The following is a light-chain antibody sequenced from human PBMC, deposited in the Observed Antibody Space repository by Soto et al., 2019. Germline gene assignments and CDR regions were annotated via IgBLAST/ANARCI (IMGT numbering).Light chain of an antibody. CDR1: SSDVGSYNL. CDR2: EVS. V-gene: IGLV2-23*02. J-gene: IGLJ1*01. CDR3: CSYAGTPYV. Sequence: QSVLTQPASVSGSPGQSITISCTGTSSDVGSYNLVSWYQQHPGKAPKLMIYEVSKRPSGVSNRFSGSKSGNTASLTISGPQAEDEADYYCCSYAGTPYVFGTGTKVTV.